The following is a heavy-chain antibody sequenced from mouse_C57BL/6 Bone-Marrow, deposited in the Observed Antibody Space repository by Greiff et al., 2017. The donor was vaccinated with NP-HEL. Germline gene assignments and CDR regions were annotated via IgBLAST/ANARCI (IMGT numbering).Heavy chain of an antibody. CDR2: INPGSGGT. CDR1: GYAFTNYL. D-gene: IGHD1-1*01. J-gene: IGHJ3*01. Sequence: VQLVESGAELVRPGTSVKVSCKASGYAFTNYLIEWVKQRPGQGLEWIGVINPGSGGTNYNEKFKGKATLTADKSSSTAYMQLSSLTSEDSAVYFCARDYYGTPIAYWGQGTLVTVSA. CDR3: ARDYYGTPIAY. V-gene: IGHV1-54*01.